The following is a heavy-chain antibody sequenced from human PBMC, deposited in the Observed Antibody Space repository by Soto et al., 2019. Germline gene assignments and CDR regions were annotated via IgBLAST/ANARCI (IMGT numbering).Heavy chain of an antibody. CDR3: ARDRTTYYYDSSGYSDHYFDY. D-gene: IGHD3-22*01. Sequence: LRLSCAASGFTFSSYGMHWVRQAPGKGLEWVAVIWYDGSNKYYADSVKGRFTISRDNSKNTLYLQMNSLRAEDTAVYYCARDRTTYYYDSSGYSDHYFDYWGQGTLVTVSS. V-gene: IGHV3-33*01. CDR2: IWYDGSNK. CDR1: GFTFSSYG. J-gene: IGHJ4*02.